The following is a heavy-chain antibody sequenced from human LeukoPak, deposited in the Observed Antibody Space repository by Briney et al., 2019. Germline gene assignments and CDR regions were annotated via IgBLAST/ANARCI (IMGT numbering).Heavy chain of an antibody. J-gene: IGHJ4*02. CDR2: ISGSGGST. D-gene: IGHD6-13*01. CDR1: GFTFSSYA. V-gene: IGHV3-23*01. Sequence: PGGSLRLSCAASGFTFSSYAMSWVRPAPGKGLEWVSAISGSGGSTYYADSAKGRFTISRDNSKNTLYLQMNSLRAEDTAVYYCAKGSASYSSSSFDYWGQGTLVTVSS. CDR3: AKGSASYSSSSFDY.